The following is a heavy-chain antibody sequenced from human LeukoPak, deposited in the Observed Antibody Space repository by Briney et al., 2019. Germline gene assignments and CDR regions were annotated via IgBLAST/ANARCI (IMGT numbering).Heavy chain of an antibody. CDR1: GFTFSPHY. CDR2: VRNKADGYRT. V-gene: IGHV3-72*01. Sequence: PGGSLRLSCAASGFTFSPHYMDWVRLSPGQGLERVCLVRNKADGYRTIYSASVKGRFTISRDDSKNSVYLQMDSLKTEDTAVYYCGDLGSAGTDHWGQGTLVTVSS. CDR3: GDLGSAGTDH. J-gene: IGHJ4*02. D-gene: IGHD3-3*01.